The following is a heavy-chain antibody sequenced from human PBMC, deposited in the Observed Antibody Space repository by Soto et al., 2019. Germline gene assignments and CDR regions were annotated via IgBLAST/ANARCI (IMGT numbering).Heavy chain of an antibody. J-gene: IGHJ6*02. CDR1: GGSIISGGYC. CDR3: ARVVPAYYYYGMDV. Sequence: SETLSLTCTVSGGSIISGGYCFICIREHPGKGLEWIGYIYYSGSTYYNPSLKSRVTISVDTSKDQFSLKLSSVTAADTAVYYCARVVPAYYYYGMDVWGQGTTVTVSS. CDR2: IYYSGST. V-gene: IGHV4-31*03.